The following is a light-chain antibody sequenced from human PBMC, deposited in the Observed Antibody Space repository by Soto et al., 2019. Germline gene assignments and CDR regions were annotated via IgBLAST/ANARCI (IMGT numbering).Light chain of an antibody. CDR1: SSDVGGYNY. CDR3: SSYTSSSTLVV. V-gene: IGLV2-14*01. CDR2: EVS. Sequence: QSVLTQPASVSGSPGQSSTISCTGTSSDVGGYNYVSWYQQHPGKAPKLMIYEVSNRPSGVSNRFSGSKSGNTASLTISGLQAEDEADYYCSSYTSSSTLVVCGGGTKLPVL. J-gene: IGLJ2*01.